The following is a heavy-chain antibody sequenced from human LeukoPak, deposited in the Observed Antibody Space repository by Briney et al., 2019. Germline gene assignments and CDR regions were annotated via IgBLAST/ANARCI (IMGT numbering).Heavy chain of an antibody. J-gene: IGHJ4*02. V-gene: IGHV3-30*02. CDR1: GLTFSNYG. D-gene: IGHD5-12*01. Sequence: GGSPRLSCAASGLTFSNYGMHWVRQAPGKGLEWVAFIRYDGSNKYYADSVKGRFTISRDNSKNTLYLQMNSLRAEDTALYFCAKASRGYSGYDYSAPDYWGQGTLVTVSS. CDR3: AKASRGYSGYDYSAPDY. CDR2: IRYDGSNK.